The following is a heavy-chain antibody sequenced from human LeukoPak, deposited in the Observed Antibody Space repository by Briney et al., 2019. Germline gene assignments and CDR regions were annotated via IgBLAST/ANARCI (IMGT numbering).Heavy chain of an antibody. D-gene: IGHD3-22*01. V-gene: IGHV1-24*01. CDR3: ATARRVVRYNWFDP. Sequence: ASVTVSFKFSVYTLTELSMHWVRQAPGKGLEWMGGFDPEDGETIYAQKFQGRVTMTEDTSTDTAYMELSSLRSEDTAVYYCATARRVVRYNWFDPWGQGTLVTVSS. CDR2: FDPEDGET. CDR1: VYTLTELS. J-gene: IGHJ5*02.